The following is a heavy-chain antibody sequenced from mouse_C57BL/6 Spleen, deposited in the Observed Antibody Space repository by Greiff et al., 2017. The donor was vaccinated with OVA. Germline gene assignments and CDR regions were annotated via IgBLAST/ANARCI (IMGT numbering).Heavy chain of an antibody. V-gene: IGHV1-42*01. J-gene: IGHJ2*01. CDR2: INPSTGGT. CDR3: ARRSRTCFDY. D-gene: IGHD5-1*01. CDR1: GYSFTGYY. Sequence: EVQLQQSGPELVKPGASVTISCKASGYSFTGYYMNWVKQSPEKSLEWIGEINPSTGGTTYNQKFKAKATLTVDKSSSTAYMQLKSLTSEDSAVYYCARRSRTCFDYWGQGTTLTVSS.